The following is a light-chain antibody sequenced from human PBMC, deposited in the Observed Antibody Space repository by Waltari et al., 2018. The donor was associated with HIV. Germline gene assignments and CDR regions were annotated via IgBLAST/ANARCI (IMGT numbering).Light chain of an antibody. CDR1: QSVSSN. Sequence: EIVMTQSAATLSVYPGASATLSCRASQSVSSNLAWYQQKPGQAPRLLIYGASTRATGIPARFSGSGSGTEFTLTISSLQSEDFAVYYCQQYNNWPLTFGGGTKVEIK. J-gene: IGKJ4*01. V-gene: IGKV3-15*01. CDR2: GAS. CDR3: QQYNNWPLT.